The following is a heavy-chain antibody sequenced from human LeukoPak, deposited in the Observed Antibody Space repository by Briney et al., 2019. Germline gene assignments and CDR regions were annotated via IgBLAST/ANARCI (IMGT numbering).Heavy chain of an antibody. J-gene: IGHJ4*02. D-gene: IGHD3-3*01. CDR3: AREPFWSGYYSNLHFDY. Sequence: GGSLRLSCVASEFTFSSYNMNWVRLAPGKGLEWVASISSSSKWMYYTDSVKGRFTISRDNAKNSLYLQMNSLRVEDTAVYYCAREPFWSGYYSNLHFDYWGQGTLVTVSS. V-gene: IGHV3-21*01. CDR1: EFTFSSYN. CDR2: ISSSSKWM.